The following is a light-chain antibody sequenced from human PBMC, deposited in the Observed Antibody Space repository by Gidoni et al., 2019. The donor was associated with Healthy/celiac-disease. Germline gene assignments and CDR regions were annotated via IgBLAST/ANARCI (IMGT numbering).Light chain of an antibody. J-gene: IGKJ2*01. CDR2: GAS. Sequence: EIVLTQSPGTLSSSPGERATLPCRASQSVSSSYLAWYQQKPGQAPRLLIYGASSRATGIPDRFSGSGSGTDFTLTISRLEPEDFAVYYCQQYGSSPYTFXXXTKLEIK. CDR1: QSVSSSY. V-gene: IGKV3-20*01. CDR3: QQYGSSPYT.